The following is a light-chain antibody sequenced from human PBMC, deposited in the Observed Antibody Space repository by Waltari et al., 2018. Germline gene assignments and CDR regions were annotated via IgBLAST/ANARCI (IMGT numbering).Light chain of an antibody. CDR3: HVWHPHVDPGV. V-gene: IGLV3-21*04. CDR1: NIGTYS. J-gene: IGLJ1*01. CDR2: YDR. Sequence: SYVVTQPPSVSVAPGETATITCGGDNIGTYSVHWYQQKAGQAPVLVIFYDRDRPSGIPDRFSGSNSGNMATRTISRVEAGDEARYYCHVWHPHVDPGVFGTGTKVTVL.